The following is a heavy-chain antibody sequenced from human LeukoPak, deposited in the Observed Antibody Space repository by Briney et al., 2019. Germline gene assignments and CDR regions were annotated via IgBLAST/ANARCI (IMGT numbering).Heavy chain of an antibody. V-gene: IGHV4-34*01. D-gene: IGHD1-26*01. CDR3: AGGRVGATPDFDY. Sequence: PSETLSLTCAVYGGSFSGYYWSWIRQPPGKGLEWIGEINHSGSTNYNPSLKSRVTISVDTSKNQFSLKLSSVTAADTAVYYCAGGRVGATPDFDYWGQGTLVTVSS. CDR2: INHSGST. J-gene: IGHJ4*02. CDR1: GGSFSGYY.